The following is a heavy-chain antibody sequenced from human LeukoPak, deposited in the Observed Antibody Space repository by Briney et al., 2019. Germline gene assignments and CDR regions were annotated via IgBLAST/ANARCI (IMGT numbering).Heavy chain of an antibody. D-gene: IGHD5-18*01. Sequence: PSETLSLTCIVSGGSISSSSYYWGWIRQPPGKGLEWIGSIYYSGSTYYNPSLKSRVTISVDTSKNQFSLKLSSVTAADTAVYYCARAGIQLWASDYFDYWGQGTLVTVSS. CDR3: ARAGIQLWASDYFDY. CDR2: IYYSGST. CDR1: GGSISSSSYY. V-gene: IGHV4-39*07. J-gene: IGHJ4*02.